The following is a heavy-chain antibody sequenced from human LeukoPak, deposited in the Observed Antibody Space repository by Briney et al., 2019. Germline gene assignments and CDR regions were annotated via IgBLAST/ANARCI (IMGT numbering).Heavy chain of an antibody. CDR1: GGSISSYY. CDR3: ARDTSIFGVAFDAFDI. J-gene: IGHJ3*02. V-gene: IGHV4-4*07. D-gene: IGHD3-3*01. Sequence: SETLSLTCTVSGGSISSYYWSWIRQPAGKGLEWIGRIYTSGSTNYNPSLKSRDTMSVDTSKNQFSLKLSSVTAADTAVYYCARDTSIFGVAFDAFDIWGQGTMVTVSS. CDR2: IYTSGST.